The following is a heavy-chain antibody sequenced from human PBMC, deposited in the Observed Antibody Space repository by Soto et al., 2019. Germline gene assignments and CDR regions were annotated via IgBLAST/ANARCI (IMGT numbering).Heavy chain of an antibody. CDR3: AKVTDSSGWYPYYHGIDV. V-gene: IGHV3-30*18. D-gene: IGHD6-19*01. J-gene: IGHJ6*02. CDR2: ISYDGSKE. CDR1: GFTFNIYG. Sequence: QVQLVESGGGVVQPGKSLRLSCAASGFTFNIYGMQWVRQAPGKGLEWVAVISYDGSKEYYGDSVKGRFTISRDNSKNTLYLQMNSLRSEDTAVYYCAKVTDSSGWYPYYHGIDVWGQGTTVTISS.